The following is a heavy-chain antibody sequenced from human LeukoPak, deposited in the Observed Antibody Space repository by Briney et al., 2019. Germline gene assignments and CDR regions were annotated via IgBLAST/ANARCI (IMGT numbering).Heavy chain of an antibody. CDR1: GGTFSSYA. CDR2: INLIFGTA. CDR3: ARDPSIVAIGLGFDP. D-gene: IGHD5-12*01. V-gene: IGHV1-69*01. Sequence: SVKVSCKASGGTFSSYAISWVRQAPGQGLEGMGGINLIFGTANYAQKFQGRVTITADESTSTAYMELSSLRFDDTAVYYCARDPSIVAIGLGFDPWGQGTLVTVS. J-gene: IGHJ5*02.